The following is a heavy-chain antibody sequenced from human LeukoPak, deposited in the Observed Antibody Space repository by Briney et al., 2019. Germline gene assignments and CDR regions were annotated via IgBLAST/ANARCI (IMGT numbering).Heavy chain of an antibody. CDR3: ARATVAVPDY. D-gene: IGHD6-19*01. CDR2: IYYSGNT. CDR1: GVSISSYY. J-gene: IGHJ4*02. V-gene: IGHV4-39*01. Sequence: PSETLSLTCTVSGVSISSYYWGWIRQPPGKGLQWIGSIYYSGNTYYNPSLKSRVTISLDTSKNQFSLKLSPVTAADTAVYYCARATVAVPDYWGQGTLVTVSS.